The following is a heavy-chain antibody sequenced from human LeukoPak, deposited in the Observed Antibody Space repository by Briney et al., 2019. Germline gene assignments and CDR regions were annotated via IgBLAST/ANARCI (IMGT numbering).Heavy chain of an antibody. CDR2: INTDGSAT. D-gene: IGHD5-18*01. V-gene: IGHV3-74*01. J-gene: IGHJ4*02. Sequence: GESLKISCAASGFTFSNYWMHWVRQAPGKGLVWVSTINTDGSATSYADAVKGRFTISRDNAKNTLYLQMNSLRGEDTAVYYCAKDYNYGQTDYWGQGTLVTVSS. CDR3: AKDYNYGQTDY. CDR1: GFTFSNYW.